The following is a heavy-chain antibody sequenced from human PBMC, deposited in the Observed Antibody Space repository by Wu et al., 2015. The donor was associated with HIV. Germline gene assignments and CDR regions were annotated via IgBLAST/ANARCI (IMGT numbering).Heavy chain of an antibody. CDR1: GFSFTTYG. Sequence: QVQLVQSGAEVKKPGASVKVSCKTSGFSFTTYGITWVRQAPGQGLEWMGWISAYNGNTKYAQKLQGRVTVTRDTSTSTAYMELRSLRSDGTAVYFCARGGWEIDYWGQGTLVTVSS. D-gene: IGHD6-19*01. CDR2: ISAYNGNT. J-gene: IGHJ4*02. V-gene: IGHV1-18*04. CDR3: ARGGWEIDY.